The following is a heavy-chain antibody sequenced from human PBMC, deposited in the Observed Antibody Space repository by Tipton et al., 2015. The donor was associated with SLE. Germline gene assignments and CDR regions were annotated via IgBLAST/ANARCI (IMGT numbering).Heavy chain of an antibody. CDR2: IYYSGST. J-gene: IGHJ2*01. CDR3: ARDMHDILTGYSRHWYFDH. D-gene: IGHD3-9*01. Sequence: LRLSCTVSGGSISSYYWSWIRQPPGKGLEWIGYIYYSGSTNYNPSLKSRVTISVDTSKNQFSLKLSSETAADTAVYSCARDMHDILTGYSRHWYFDHWGRGTLVTVSS. CDR1: GGSISSYY. V-gene: IGHV4-59*01.